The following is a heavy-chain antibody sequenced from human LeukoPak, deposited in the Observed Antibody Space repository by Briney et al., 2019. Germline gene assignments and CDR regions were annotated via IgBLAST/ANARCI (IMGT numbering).Heavy chain of an antibody. CDR1: GFTFSSYA. Sequence: QPGGSLRLSCAASGFTFSSYAMSWVRQAPGKGLEWVSAISGSGGSTYYADSVKGRFTISRDNSKNTLYLQMSSLRAEDTAVYYCANVAVAGSFYFDYWGQGTLVTVSS. CDR2: ISGSGGST. D-gene: IGHD6-19*01. CDR3: ANVAVAGSFYFDY. J-gene: IGHJ4*02. V-gene: IGHV3-23*01.